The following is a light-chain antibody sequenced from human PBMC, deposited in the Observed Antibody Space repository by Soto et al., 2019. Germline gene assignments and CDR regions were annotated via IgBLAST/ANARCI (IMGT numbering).Light chain of an antibody. CDR3: SSYTSSSTLNYV. Sequence: QSVLTQPASVSGSPGQSITISCPGTSSDVGGYNYVSWYQQHPGKAPRVMIYEVSNRPSGVSNRFSGSKSGNTASLTISGLQAEDEADYYCSSYTSSSTLNYVFGTGTKVTVL. CDR1: SSDVGGYNY. J-gene: IGLJ1*01. V-gene: IGLV2-14*01. CDR2: EVS.